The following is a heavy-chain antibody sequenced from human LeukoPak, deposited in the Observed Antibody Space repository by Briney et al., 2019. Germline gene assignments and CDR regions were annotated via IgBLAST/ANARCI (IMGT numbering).Heavy chain of an antibody. CDR1: GFTFSSFS. V-gene: IGHV3-21*06. CDR3: ARDFLGGLTASPAFDY. D-gene: IGHD3-16*01. J-gene: IGHJ4*02. CDR2: ISSSSGYI. Sequence: GGSLRLSCVASGFTFSSFSMNWVRQAPGKGLEWVSSISSSSGYIYYADSVKGRFTISRDNAKNSLYLQMNSLKAEDTAVYYCARDFLGGLTASPAFDYWGQGTLVTVSS.